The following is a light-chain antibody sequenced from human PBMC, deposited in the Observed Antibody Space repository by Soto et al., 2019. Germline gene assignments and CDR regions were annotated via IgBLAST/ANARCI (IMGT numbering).Light chain of an antibody. Sequence: EILLTQSPGTLSLSPGERATLSCRASQSVSSTYLSWYQLKPGQAPRLLIYGASTRATGIPDRFSGSGSGTDFTLTISRLEPEAFAVYYCQQYGFSFRAFGQGTKV. CDR3: QQYGFSFRA. CDR1: QSVSSTY. J-gene: IGKJ1*01. V-gene: IGKV3-20*01. CDR2: GAS.